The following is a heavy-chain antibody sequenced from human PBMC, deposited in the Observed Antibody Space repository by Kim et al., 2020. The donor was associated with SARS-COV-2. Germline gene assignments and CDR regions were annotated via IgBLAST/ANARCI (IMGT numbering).Heavy chain of an antibody. CDR2: ISYDGSNK. D-gene: IGHD2-2*01. Sequence: GGSLRLSCAASGFTFSSYGMHWVRQAPGKGLEWVAVISYDGSNKYYADSVKGRFTISRDNSKNTLYLQMNSLRAEDTAVYYAVVARSYYYYGMDVWGQGT. CDR1: GFTFSSYG. V-gene: IGHV3-30*03. CDR3: VVARSYYYYGMDV. J-gene: IGHJ6*02.